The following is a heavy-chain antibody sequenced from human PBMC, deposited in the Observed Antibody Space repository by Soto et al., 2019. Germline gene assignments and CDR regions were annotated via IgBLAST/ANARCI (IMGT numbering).Heavy chain of an antibody. CDR1: GYTFTSYG. J-gene: IGHJ3*02. CDR2: ISAYNGNT. V-gene: IGHV1-18*04. Sequence: ASVKVSCKASGYTFTSYGISWVRQAPGQGLEWMGWISAYNGNTNYAQKLQGRVTMTTDTSTSTAYMELRSLRSDDTAVYYCARDRAGQQLVDTFDIWGQGTMVTVSS. D-gene: IGHD6-13*01. CDR3: ARDRAGQQLVDTFDI.